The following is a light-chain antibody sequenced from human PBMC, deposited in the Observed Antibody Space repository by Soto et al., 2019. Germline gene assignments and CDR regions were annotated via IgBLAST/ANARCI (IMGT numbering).Light chain of an antibody. CDR1: QSVGSN. V-gene: IGKV3-15*01. J-gene: IGKJ2*01. Sequence: EIVMTQSPATLSVSPGERASLSCRASQSVGSNLAWYQQTAGQAPRLLIYGASTRATGIPARFSGSGSGTEFTLTISSLQSEDFAVYSCQQYNNWPYTFGQETKLEIK. CDR2: GAS. CDR3: QQYNNWPYT.